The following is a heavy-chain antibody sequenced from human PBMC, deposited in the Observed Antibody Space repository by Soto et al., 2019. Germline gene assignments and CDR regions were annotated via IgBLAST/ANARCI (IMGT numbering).Heavy chain of an antibody. J-gene: IGHJ4*02. V-gene: IGHV1-3*01. CDR1: GYTFTSYA. Sequence: ASVKVSCKASGYTFTSYAIHWARQAPGQRLEWMGWINAGNGNAKYSQKFQGRVTITRDTSASTAYVELSSLSSDDTAVYYCARASYYYESSGYYPDYWGQGTLVTVSS. CDR2: INAGNGNA. D-gene: IGHD3-22*01. CDR3: ARASYYYESSGYYPDY.